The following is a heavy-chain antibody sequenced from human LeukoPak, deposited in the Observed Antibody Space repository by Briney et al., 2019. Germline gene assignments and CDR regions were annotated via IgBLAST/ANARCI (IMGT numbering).Heavy chain of an antibody. V-gene: IGHV4-34*01. CDR1: GFSFSSYW. D-gene: IGHD3-10*01. CDR3: ARDRRITMVRGVPFDY. CDR2: INHSGST. J-gene: IGHJ4*02. Sequence: GSLRLSCAASGFSFSSYWLSWVRQPPGKGLEWIGEINHSGSTNYNPSLKSRVTISVDTSKNQFSLKLSSVTAADTAVYYCARDRRITMVRGVPFDYWGQGTLVTVSS.